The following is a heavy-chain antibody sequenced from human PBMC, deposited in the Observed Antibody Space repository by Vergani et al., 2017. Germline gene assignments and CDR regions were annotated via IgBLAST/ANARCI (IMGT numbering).Heavy chain of an antibody. Sequence: EVQLLESGGNLVQPGGSLRLSCAASGFTFSGSAMHWVRQASGKGLEWVGRIRSKANSYSTAYAASVKGRFTISRDDSKNTAYLQMNSLTTEDTAVYYCALRGSSGWYDYYYYYYMDVWGKGTTVTVSS. V-gene: IGHV3-73*01. CDR3: ALRGSSGWYDYYYYYYMDV. D-gene: IGHD6-19*01. CDR1: GFTFSGSA. J-gene: IGHJ6*03. CDR2: IRSKANSYST.